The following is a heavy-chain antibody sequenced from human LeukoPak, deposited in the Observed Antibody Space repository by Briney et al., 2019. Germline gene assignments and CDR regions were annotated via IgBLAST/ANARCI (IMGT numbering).Heavy chain of an antibody. J-gene: IGHJ4*02. Sequence: KLAETRSLTCTVSGGSISSYHWSWIGQPPGKGLEWIGCISYRGSPKYNPSLKSRVTISVDTSKNHFSLKLSSVTAADTAVYYCARVRGLGVITPYLDYWGQGTLAAVSS. D-gene: IGHD3-16*02. CDR2: ISYRGSP. V-gene: IGHV4-59*08. CDR3: ARVRGLGVITPYLDY. CDR1: GGSISSYH.